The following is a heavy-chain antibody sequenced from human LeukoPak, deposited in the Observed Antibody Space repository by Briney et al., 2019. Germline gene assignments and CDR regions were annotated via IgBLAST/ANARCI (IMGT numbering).Heavy chain of an antibody. J-gene: IGHJ6*02. Sequence: GASVKVSCKASGYTFTSYDINWVRQATGQGLEWMGWMNPNSGNTGYAQKFQGRVTMTRNTSISTAYMELSSLRSEDTAVYYCARGGGCSGGSCYNLVFFYYYYYGMDVWGQGTTVTVSS. V-gene: IGHV1-8*01. CDR1: GYTFTSYD. D-gene: IGHD2-15*01. CDR2: MNPNSGNT. CDR3: ARGGGCSGGSCYNLVFFYYYYYGMDV.